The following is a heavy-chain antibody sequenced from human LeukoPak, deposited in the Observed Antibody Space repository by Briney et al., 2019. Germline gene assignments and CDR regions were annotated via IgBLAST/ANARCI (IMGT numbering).Heavy chain of an antibody. D-gene: IGHD6-13*01. CDR1: GGSFSGYY. V-gene: IGHV4-34*01. J-gene: IGHJ3*02. CDR3: ARRSLYSSSWYGRAFDI. CDR2: INHSGST. Sequence: SETLSLTCAVYGGSFSGYYWSWIRQPPGKGLEWIGEINHSGSTNYNPSLKSRVTISVDTSKNQFSLKLSSVTAADTAVSYCARRSLYSSSWYGRAFDIWGQGTMVTVSS.